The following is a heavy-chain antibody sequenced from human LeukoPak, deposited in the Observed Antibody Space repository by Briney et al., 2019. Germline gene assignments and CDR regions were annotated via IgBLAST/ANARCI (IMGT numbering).Heavy chain of an antibody. CDR3: AKLLMANDYGDP. D-gene: IGHD4-17*01. Sequence: GGSLRLSCAASGFTFSNFAMNWVRQAPGKGLEWVSSISGGGTTYYADSVRGRFIISRDNSKNTLYLQMNSLRAEDTAVYYCAKLLMANDYGDPWGQGTLVTVSS. CDR2: ISGGGTT. CDR1: GFTFSNFA. J-gene: IGHJ5*02. V-gene: IGHV3-23*01.